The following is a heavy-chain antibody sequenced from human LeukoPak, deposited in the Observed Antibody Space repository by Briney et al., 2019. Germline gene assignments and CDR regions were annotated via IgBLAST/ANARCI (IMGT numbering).Heavy chain of an antibody. J-gene: IGHJ4*02. CDR1: GGSISSGSYY. CDR3: ARDHDFWSGSYDY. CDR2: IYTSGST. V-gene: IGHV4-61*02. D-gene: IGHD3-3*01. Sequence: SQTLSLTCTVSGGSISSGSYYWSWIRQPAGKGLEWIGRIYTSGSTNYNPSLKSRVTISVDTSKNQFSLKLSSVTAADTAVYYCARDHDFWSGSYDYWGQGTLVTVSS.